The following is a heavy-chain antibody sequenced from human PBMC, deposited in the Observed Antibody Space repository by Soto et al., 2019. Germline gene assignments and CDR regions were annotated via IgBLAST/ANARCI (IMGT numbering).Heavy chain of an antibody. V-gene: IGHV4-59*01. J-gene: IGHJ2*01. CDR3: ARHAASFILGMIVVLRYFDL. CDR2: FYYSGST. Sequence: QVQLQESGPGLVKPSETLSLTCTVSGGPISSYYWSWIRQPPGKGLEWIGYFYYSGSTNYNPSLKSRVTISLDTSKDQFSQKLGSVTAGETAVYYCARHAASFILGMIVVLRYFDLWGRGTLVTVSS. D-gene: IGHD3-22*01. CDR1: GGPISSYY.